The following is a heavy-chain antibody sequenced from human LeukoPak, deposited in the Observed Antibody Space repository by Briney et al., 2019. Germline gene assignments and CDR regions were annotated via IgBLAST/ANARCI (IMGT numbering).Heavy chain of an antibody. J-gene: IGHJ4*02. D-gene: IGHD6-13*01. V-gene: IGHV1-18*01. CDR1: GYTFTSYG. Sequence: ASVKVSCKASGYTFTSYGISWVRQAPGHGLEWMGWMSAYNGNTPYAQKLHGRVTMTTDTSTSTAYMERRSLRSDDTAVYYCARNYEPFQYSSSSPFDYWGQGTLVTVSS. CDR2: MSAYNGNT. CDR3: ARNYEPFQYSSSSPFDY.